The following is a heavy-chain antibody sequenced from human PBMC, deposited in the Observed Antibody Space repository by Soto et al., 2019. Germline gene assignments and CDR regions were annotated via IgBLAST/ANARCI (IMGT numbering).Heavy chain of an antibody. CDR2: ISWNSAST. CDR3: VKDFRRSTNGLDV. Sequence: EVQLVESGGGLVEPGKSLRLSCVFSGFTYEDFAMHWVRQAPGKGLEWVSGISWNSASTGYADSVTGRFTISRDNDKNSLYLQMRNLTGDDTAMYYCVKDFRRSTNGLDVWGPGTSVTVSS. J-gene: IGHJ6*02. V-gene: IGHV3-9*01. CDR1: GFTYEDFA.